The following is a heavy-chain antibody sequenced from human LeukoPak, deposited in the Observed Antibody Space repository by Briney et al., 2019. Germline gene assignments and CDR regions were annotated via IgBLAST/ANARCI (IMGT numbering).Heavy chain of an antibody. CDR1: GDSVSSNSAT. V-gene: IGHV6-1*01. J-gene: IGHJ4*02. CDR3: VRDRHGSGADF. Sequence: SQTLSLTCAISGDSVSSNSATWNWIRQSPPGGLEWLGRTYYRSKWYNDCAVSVKSRITIIPDTSKNQFSLQLSCVTPGETAVYYCVRDRHGSGADFWGQGTLVSVST. D-gene: IGHD2-15*01. CDR2: TYYRSKWYN.